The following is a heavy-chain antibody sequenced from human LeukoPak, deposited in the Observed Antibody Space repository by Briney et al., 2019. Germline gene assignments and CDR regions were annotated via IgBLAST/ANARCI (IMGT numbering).Heavy chain of an antibody. J-gene: IGHJ6*02. CDR2: INPNSGGT. D-gene: IGHD5-12*01. Sequence: ASVKVSCKASGYTFTGFYIHWVRQAPGQGLEWMGRINPNSGGTNYAQKFQGRVTMTRDTSIGTAYMELSRLRSDDTAIYYCAQRGYSGYYYGLDVWGQGTTVTVSS. CDR1: GYTFTGFY. V-gene: IGHV1-2*06. CDR3: AQRGYSGYYYGLDV.